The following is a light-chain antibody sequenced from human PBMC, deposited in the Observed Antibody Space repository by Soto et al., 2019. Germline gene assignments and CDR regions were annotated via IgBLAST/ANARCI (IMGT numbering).Light chain of an antibody. CDR3: QQRLSWPIT. CDR1: QSVSNY. V-gene: IGKV3-11*01. Sequence: EIVLTQSPATLSLSPVERATLSCRASQSVSNYLSWYQQKPGLAPRLLMYETSRRATGIPARFSGSGSGTDFTLTISSLEPEDFAVYYCQQRLSWPITFGQGTRLEIK. CDR2: ETS. J-gene: IGKJ5*01.